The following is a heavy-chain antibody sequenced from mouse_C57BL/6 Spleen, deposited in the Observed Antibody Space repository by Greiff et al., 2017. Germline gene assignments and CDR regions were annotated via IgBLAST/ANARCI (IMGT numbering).Heavy chain of an antibody. D-gene: IGHD1-1*01. CDR3: ARSSYYYGSSLDY. Sequence: QVQLKQPGAELVKPGASVKLSCKASGYTFTSYWMHWVKQRPGQGLEWIGMIHPNSGSTNYNEKFKSKATLTVDKSSSTAYMQLSSLTSEDSAVYYCARSSYYYGSSLDYWGQGTTLTVSS. J-gene: IGHJ2*01. CDR1: GYTFTSYW. V-gene: IGHV1-64*01. CDR2: IHPNSGST.